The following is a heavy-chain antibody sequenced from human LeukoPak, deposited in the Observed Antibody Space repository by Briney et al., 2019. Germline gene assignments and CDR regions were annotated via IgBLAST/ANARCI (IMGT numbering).Heavy chain of an antibody. J-gene: IGHJ4*02. Sequence: GGSLRLSCEASGFTLSNFDMSWVRQAPGKGLEWVSSINNSSSYIFYADSVKGRFTISRDNAKNSLYLQMNSLRVDDTAVYYCARPPTVKTPDFDHWGQGTLVIVSS. CDR2: INNSSSYI. V-gene: IGHV3-21*01. CDR3: ARPPTVKTPDFDH. D-gene: IGHD4-11*01. CDR1: GFTLSNFD.